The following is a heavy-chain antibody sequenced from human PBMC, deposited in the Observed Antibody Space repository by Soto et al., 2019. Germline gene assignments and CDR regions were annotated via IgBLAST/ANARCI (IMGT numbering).Heavy chain of an antibody. CDR1: GYTFTSYY. V-gene: IGHV1-46*01. Sequence: QVQLVQSGAEVKKPGASVKVSCKASGYTFTSYYMHWVRQAPGQGLEWMGIINPSGGSTTYAQKFXXRXXMTRDTATSTVDMELSSLRSEDTAVYYCARVGGYSYGGVDYWGQGTLVTVSS. D-gene: IGHD5-18*01. CDR2: INPSGGST. J-gene: IGHJ4*02. CDR3: ARVGGYSYGGVDY.